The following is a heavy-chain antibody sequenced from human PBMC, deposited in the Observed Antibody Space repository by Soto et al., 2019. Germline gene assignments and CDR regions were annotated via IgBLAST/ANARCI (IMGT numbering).Heavy chain of an antibody. CDR2: IYYSGGT. V-gene: IGHV4-39*01. CDR1: GGSISSSSYY. D-gene: IGHD4-17*01. Sequence: SETLSLTCTVSGGSISSSSYYWGWIRQPPGKGLEWIGSIYYSGGTYYNPSLKSRVTISVDTSKNQFSLKLSSVTAADTAVYYCARTTVTLAFDYWGQGTLVTVSS. CDR3: ARTTVTLAFDY. J-gene: IGHJ4*02.